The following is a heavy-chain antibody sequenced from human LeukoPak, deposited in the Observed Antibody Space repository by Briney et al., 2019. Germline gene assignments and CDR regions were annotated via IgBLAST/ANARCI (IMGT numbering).Heavy chain of an antibody. CDR3: AGGRWLQGYYYYYSMDV. V-gene: IGHV1-2*02. D-gene: IGHD5-24*01. CDR2: INPNRGGT. Sequence: ASVKVSCKASGYTFTGYYMHWVRQAPGQGLEWMGWINPNRGGTNYAQKFQGRVTMTRDTSISTAYMELSRLRSEDTAVYYCAGGRWLQGYYYYYSMDVWGKGTTVTVSS. CDR1: GYTFTGYY. J-gene: IGHJ6*03.